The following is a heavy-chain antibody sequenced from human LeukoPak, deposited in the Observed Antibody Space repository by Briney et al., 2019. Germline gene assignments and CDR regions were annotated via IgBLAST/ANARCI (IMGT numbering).Heavy chain of an antibody. V-gene: IGHV4-59*08. J-gene: IGHJ4*02. CDR3: ARYYDSSGYYPTYFDY. CDR2: IYYSGST. D-gene: IGHD3-22*01. Sequence: PSETLSLTCTVSGGSISSYYWSWIRQPPGKGLEWIGYIYYSGSTNYNPSLKSRVTISVDTSKNQFSLKLSSVTAADTAVYYCARYYDSSGYYPTYFDYWGQGTLVTVSS. CDR1: GGSISSYY.